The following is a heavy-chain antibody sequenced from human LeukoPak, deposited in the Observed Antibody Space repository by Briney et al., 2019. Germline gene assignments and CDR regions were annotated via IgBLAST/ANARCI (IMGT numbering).Heavy chain of an antibody. D-gene: IGHD2-2*01. Sequence: PGRSLRLSCAASGFTFDDYAMHWVRQAPGKGLEWVSGISWNSGSIGYADSVKGRFTISRDNAKNSLYLQMNSLRAEDTALYYCAKDALGYCSSTSCLYNWFDPWGQGTLVTYSS. J-gene: IGHJ5*02. CDR2: ISWNSGSI. CDR3: AKDALGYCSSTSCLYNWFDP. CDR1: GFTFDDYA. V-gene: IGHV3-9*01.